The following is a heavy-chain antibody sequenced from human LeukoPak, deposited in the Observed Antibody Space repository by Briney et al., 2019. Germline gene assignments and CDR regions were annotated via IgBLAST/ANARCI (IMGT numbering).Heavy chain of an antibody. Sequence: ASVTVSCKASGYTFTSYDINWVRQATGQGLEWMGWMNPNSGNTGYAQKFQGRVTMTRNTSISTAYMELSSLRSEDTAVYYCARGVLRYFDWLSNRRTDAYYFDYWGQGTLVTVSS. J-gene: IGHJ4*02. CDR2: MNPNSGNT. CDR3: ARGVLRYFDWLSNRRTDAYYFDY. V-gene: IGHV1-8*01. D-gene: IGHD3-9*01. CDR1: GYTFTSYD.